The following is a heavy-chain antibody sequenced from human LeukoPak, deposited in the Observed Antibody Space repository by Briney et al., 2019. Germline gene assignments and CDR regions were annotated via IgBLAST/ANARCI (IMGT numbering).Heavy chain of an antibody. CDR2: IYYSGRT. J-gene: IGHJ1*01. Sequence: SETLSLTCTVSGGSISSSTYYWGWIRQPPGKGREWVGSIYYSGRTYYNPSLKRRVTISVDTSKNQFSLKLSSVTAADTAVYYCARGGNYDSSGSRAEYFRHWGQGTLVTVSS. CDR3: ARGGNYDSSGSRAEYFRH. D-gene: IGHD3-22*01. V-gene: IGHV4-39*01. CDR1: GGSISSSTYY.